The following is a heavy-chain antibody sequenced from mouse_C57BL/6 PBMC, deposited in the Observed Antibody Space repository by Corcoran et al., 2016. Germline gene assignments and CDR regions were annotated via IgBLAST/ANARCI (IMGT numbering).Heavy chain of an antibody. J-gene: IGHJ1*03. Sequence: EVQLQQSGPELVKPGASVKMPCKASGYTFTDYNMHWVKQSHGKSLEWIGYINPNNGGTSYNQKFKGKATLTVNKSSSTAYMELRSLTSEDSAVYYCARRSPFYYYGSSYGDFDVWCTGTTVTVSS. CDR2: INPNNGGT. D-gene: IGHD1-1*01. V-gene: IGHV1-22*01. CDR3: ARRSPFYYYGSSYGDFDV. CDR1: GYTFTDYN.